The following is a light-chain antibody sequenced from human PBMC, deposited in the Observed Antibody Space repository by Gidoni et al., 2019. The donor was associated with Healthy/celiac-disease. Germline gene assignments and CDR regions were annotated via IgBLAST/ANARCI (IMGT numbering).Light chain of an antibody. J-gene: IGLJ3*02. CDR1: SSNIGSNT. V-gene: IGLV1-44*01. CDR2: SNN. CDR3: AAWDDSLNAWV. Sequence: QSVLTQPPSASGNPGQMVTISCSGSSSNIGSNTVNWYQQLPGTAPKLLIYSNNQRPSGVPDRFSGSKSGTSASLAISGLQSEDEADYYCAAWDDSLNAWVFGGGTKLTVL.